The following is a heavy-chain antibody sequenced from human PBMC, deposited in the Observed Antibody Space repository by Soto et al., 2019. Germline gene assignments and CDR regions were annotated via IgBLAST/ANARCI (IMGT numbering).Heavy chain of an antibody. CDR3: ARDLRLGGTDAFDI. CDR1: GYTFNSYG. V-gene: IGHV1-18*04. J-gene: IGHJ3*02. CDR2: ISAYNGNT. D-gene: IGHD3-16*01. Sequence: SVKVACKASGYTFNSYGICWVRHAPGQGLEWMGWISAYNGNTNYEQKLQGRVNMTTDTSTSTAYMELRSLRSDETAVYYCARDLRLGGTDAFDIWGQGTMVTV.